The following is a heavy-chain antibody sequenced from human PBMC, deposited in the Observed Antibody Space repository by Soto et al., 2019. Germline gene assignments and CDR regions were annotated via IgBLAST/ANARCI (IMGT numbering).Heavy chain of an antibody. CDR1: GCSISSSSYY. CDR2: IYNSGSIYGGST. V-gene: IGHV4-39*01. CDR3: ARRGTTTGDLGYFHH. Sequence: QLQLQESGPGLVKPSATLSLTCTVSGCSISSSSYYWGWIRQPQGKGREWIGRIYNSGSIYGGSTYYNPSLKSRVTTAVDTSKNQFSLKLSSVTAADTAVYYCARRGTTTGDLGYFHHWGQGSLVTVSS. J-gene: IGHJ1*01. D-gene: IGHD7-27*01.